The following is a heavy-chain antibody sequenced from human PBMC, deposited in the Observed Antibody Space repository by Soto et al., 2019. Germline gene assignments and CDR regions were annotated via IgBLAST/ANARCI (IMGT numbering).Heavy chain of an antibody. V-gene: IGHV3-7*03. D-gene: IGHD4-17*01. CDR3: ARRAGNSVTTYYFDL. Sequence: AGGSLRLSCVGSGFTFSNYWMSWVRQAPGKGLEWVSNIRQDGSERSYVDSARGRFTISRDNNKRSVYLQMDSLGPEDTAVYYCARRAGNSVTTYYFDLWGQGTLVTVSS. CDR1: GFTFSNYW. CDR2: IRQDGSER. J-gene: IGHJ4*02.